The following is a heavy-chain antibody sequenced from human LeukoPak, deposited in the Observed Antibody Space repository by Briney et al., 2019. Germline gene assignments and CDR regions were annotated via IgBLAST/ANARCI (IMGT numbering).Heavy chain of an antibody. D-gene: IGHD5-24*01. CDR1: GGSFSGYY. V-gene: IGHV4-34*01. CDR3: ARGDGRDGYKGRLEY. J-gene: IGHJ4*02. CDR2: INHSGST. Sequence: SETLSLTCAVYGGSFSGYYWSWIRQPPGKGLEWIGEINHSGSTNCNPSLKSRVTISVDTSKNQFSLKPSSVTAADTAVYYCARGDGRDGYKGRLEYWGQGNLVTVSS.